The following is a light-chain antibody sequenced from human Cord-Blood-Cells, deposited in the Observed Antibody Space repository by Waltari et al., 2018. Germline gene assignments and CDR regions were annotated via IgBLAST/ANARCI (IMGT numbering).Light chain of an antibody. CDR3: QQYYSTPWT. V-gene: IGKV4-1*01. CDR2: WAS. CDR1: QSVLYSSNNKNY. Sequence: DILMTQSPDSLAVSLGERATINCKSSQSVLYSSNNKNYLAWYQQKPGQPHKLLIYWASTRESGVPDRFSGSGSGTDFTLTISSLQAEDVAVYYCQQYYSTPWTFGQGTKVEIK. J-gene: IGKJ1*01.